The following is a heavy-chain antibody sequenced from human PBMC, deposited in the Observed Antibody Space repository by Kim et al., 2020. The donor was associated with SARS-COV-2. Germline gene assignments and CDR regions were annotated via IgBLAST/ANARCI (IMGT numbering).Heavy chain of an antibody. CDR1: DYMFISYG. D-gene: IGHD2-21*02. CDR2: ISTYNGNT. CDR3: ARDGLAYCGGDCFFDF. V-gene: IGHV1-18*01. Sequence: ASVKVSCKTSDYMFISYGISWVRRAPGQGLEWMGWISTYNGNTNYAQKLQGRVTMTTDTSTGTAYMKLRSLRSDDTAVYYCARDGLAYCGGDCFFDFWGQGTLVTVSS. J-gene: IGHJ4*02.